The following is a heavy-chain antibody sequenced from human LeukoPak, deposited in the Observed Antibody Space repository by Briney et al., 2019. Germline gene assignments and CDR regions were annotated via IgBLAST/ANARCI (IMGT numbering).Heavy chain of an antibody. D-gene: IGHD2-15*01. J-gene: IGHJ6*03. V-gene: IGHV1-8*01. CDR3: ARVAVVPFNYYYYMDV. CDR1: GYTFTSYD. CDR2: MNPKSVNT. Sequence: ASVKVSCKASGYTFTSYDINWVRQGPGQGLEWMGWMNPKSVNTDYAQKFQGRVTMTRNTSISTAYMELSSLRSEDTAVYYCARVAVVPFNYYYYMDVWGKGTTVTVSS.